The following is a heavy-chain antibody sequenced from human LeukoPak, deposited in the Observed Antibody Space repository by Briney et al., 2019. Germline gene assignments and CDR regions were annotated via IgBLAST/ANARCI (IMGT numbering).Heavy chain of an antibody. V-gene: IGHV1-2*02. CDR1: GYTFTGYY. D-gene: IGHD3-10*01. CDR3: ARDQGALWFGDSSWVWFDP. Sequence: ASVKVSCKASGYTFTGYYMHWVRQAPGQGLEWMGWINPNSGGTNYAQKFQGRVTMTRDTSISTAYMELSRLRSDDTAVYYCARDQGALWFGDSSWVWFDPWGQGTLVTVSS. CDR2: INPNSGGT. J-gene: IGHJ5*02.